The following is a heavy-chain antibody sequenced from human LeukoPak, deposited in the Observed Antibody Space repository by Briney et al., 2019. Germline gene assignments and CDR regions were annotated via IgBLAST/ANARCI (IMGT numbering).Heavy chain of an antibody. CDR1: GFTFSSYW. V-gene: IGHV3-7*01. D-gene: IGHD3-22*01. Sequence: GGSLRLSCAASGFTFSSYWMSWVRQAPGKGLEWVANIKQDGSEKYYVGSVKGRFTISRDNAKNSLYLQMNSLRAEDTAVYYCAKERRYYDSSGPFYWGQGTLVTVSS. CDR3: AKERRYYDSSGPFY. CDR2: IKQDGSEK. J-gene: IGHJ4*02.